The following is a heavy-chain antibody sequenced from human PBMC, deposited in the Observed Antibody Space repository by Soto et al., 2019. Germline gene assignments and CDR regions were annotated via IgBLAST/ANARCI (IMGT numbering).Heavy chain of an antibody. V-gene: IGHV4-59*01. CDR1: GGSISSYD. Sequence: PSETLSLTCTVSGGSISSYDWSWIRQSPEKGLEWIGYMYYTGFSHYNPSLKSRMTISVDRSKNQFTLELTSLTVADPAVYYCAREGNGVLPPPRPAFDIWGQETMVTVS. J-gene: IGHJ3*02. CDR2: MYYTGFS. CDR3: AREGNGVLPPPRPAFDI. D-gene: IGHD2-15*01.